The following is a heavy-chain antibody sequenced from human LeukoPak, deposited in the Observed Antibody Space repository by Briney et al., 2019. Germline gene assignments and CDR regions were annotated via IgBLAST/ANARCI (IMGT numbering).Heavy chain of an antibody. J-gene: IGHJ6*03. CDR1: GGTFSSYA. Sequence: SVKVSCKAAGGTFSSYAISWVRQAPGQGLEWMGGIIPIFGTANYAQKFQGRVTITADESTSTAYMELSSLRSEDTAVYYCARGEQYYYYYYMDVWGKGTTVTVSS. CDR3: ARGEQYYYYYYMDV. CDR2: IIPIFGTA. V-gene: IGHV1-69*01. D-gene: IGHD1/OR15-1a*01.